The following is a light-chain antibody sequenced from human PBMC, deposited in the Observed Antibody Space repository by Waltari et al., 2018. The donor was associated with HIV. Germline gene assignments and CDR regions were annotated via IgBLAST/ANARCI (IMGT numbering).Light chain of an antibody. CDR1: NIESKN. V-gene: IGLV3-21*02. J-gene: IGLJ1*01. Sequence: SYVLTQPASVSVAPGQMANVTCGSDNIESKNVHWYQQKAGKAPILVLYDDSDRPSGIPERFSGFNFGNTATLTISRVEAGDEADYYCHVWENSIDEYVFGTGTKVTV. CDR2: DDS. CDR3: HVWENSIDEYV.